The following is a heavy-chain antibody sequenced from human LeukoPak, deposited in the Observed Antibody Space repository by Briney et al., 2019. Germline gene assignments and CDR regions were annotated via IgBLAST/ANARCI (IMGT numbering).Heavy chain of an antibody. CDR3: ARVTRARCFDY. Sequence: SETLSLTCTVSGGSISSSSYYWGWIRQPPGKGLEWIGSIYYSGSTYYNPSLKSRVTISVDTSKNQFSLKLSSVTSADTAVYYCARVTRARCFDYWGQGTLVTVSS. J-gene: IGHJ4*02. D-gene: IGHD6-6*01. V-gene: IGHV4-39*07. CDR1: GGSISSSSYY. CDR2: IYYSGST.